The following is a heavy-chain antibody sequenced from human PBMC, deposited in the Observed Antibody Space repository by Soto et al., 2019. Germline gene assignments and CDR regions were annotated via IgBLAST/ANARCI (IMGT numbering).Heavy chain of an antibody. V-gene: IGHV4-31*03. D-gene: IGHD1-26*01. CDR3: ASFSDRLTPATVFY. Sequence: PSETLSLTCTVSGGSISSGGYYWSWIRQHPGKGLEWIGYIYYSGSTYYNPSLKSRLTISVDTSKNQFSLKLTSVTAADTAVYYCASFSDRLTPATVFYWGQGSLVTVSS. CDR2: IYYSGST. CDR1: GGSISSGGYY. J-gene: IGHJ4*02.